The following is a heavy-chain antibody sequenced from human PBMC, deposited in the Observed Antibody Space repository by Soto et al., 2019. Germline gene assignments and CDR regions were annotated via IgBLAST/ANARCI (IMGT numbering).Heavy chain of an antibody. CDR3: ARDKSASGSYFSTPDAFDI. Sequence: SLRLSCAASGFTFSSYSMNWVRQAPGKGLEWVSSISSSSSYIYYADSVKGRFTISRDNAKNSLYLQMNSLRAEDTAVYYCARDKSASGSYFSTPDAFDIWGQGTMVTVSS. D-gene: IGHD1-26*01. CDR2: ISSSSSYI. CDR1: GFTFSSYS. J-gene: IGHJ3*02. V-gene: IGHV3-21*01.